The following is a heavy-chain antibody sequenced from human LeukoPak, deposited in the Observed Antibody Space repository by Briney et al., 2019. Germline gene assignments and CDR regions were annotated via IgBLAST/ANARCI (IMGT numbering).Heavy chain of an antibody. J-gene: IGHJ4*02. D-gene: IGHD4-11*01. V-gene: IGHV4-34*01. Sequence: SETLSLTCAVYGGSFSGYYWSWVRQPPGKGLEWIGEINYSGSTNYNPSPKSRVTISVDTSKNQFSLKLSSVTAADTAVYYGARGSRTVTTARQRASFDYWGQGTLVTVSS. CDR1: GGSFSGYY. CDR3: ARGSRTVTTARQRASFDY. CDR2: INYSGST.